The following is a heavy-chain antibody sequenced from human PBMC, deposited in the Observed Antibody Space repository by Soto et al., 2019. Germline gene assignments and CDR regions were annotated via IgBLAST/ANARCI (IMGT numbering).Heavy chain of an antibody. Sequence: ASVKVSCKASGGTFSSYAISWVRQAPGQGLEWMGGIIPIFGTANYAQKFQGRVTITADKSTSTAYMELSSLRSEDTAVYYCARATVAISEDGMDVWGQGTTVTVSS. CDR1: GGTFSSYA. CDR3: ARATVAISEDGMDV. V-gene: IGHV1-69*06. CDR2: IIPIFGTA. D-gene: IGHD2-15*01. J-gene: IGHJ6*02.